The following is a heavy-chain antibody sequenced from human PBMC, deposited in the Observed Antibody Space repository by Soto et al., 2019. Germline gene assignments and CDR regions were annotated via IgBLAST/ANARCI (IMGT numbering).Heavy chain of an antibody. J-gene: IGHJ6*02. CDR1: GYSFTSYW. V-gene: IGHV5-51*01. CDR3: ARAWRFGDYYYCGMDV. CDR2: IYPGDSDT. D-gene: IGHD3-10*01. Sequence: PGESLKISCKGSGYSFTSYWIGWVRQMPGKGLEWMGIIYPGDSDTRYSPSFQGQVTISADKSISTAYLQWSSLKASDTAMYYCARAWRFGDYYYCGMDVWGQGTTVTVSS.